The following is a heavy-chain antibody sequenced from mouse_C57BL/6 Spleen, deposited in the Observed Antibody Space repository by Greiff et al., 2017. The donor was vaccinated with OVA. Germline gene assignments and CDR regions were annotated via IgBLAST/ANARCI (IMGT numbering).Heavy chain of an antibody. CDR1: GYAFSSYW. J-gene: IGHJ2*01. Sequence: QVQLQQSGAELVKPGASVKISCKASGYAFSSYWMNWVKQRPGKGLEWIGQIYPGDGDTNYNGKFKGKATLTADKSSSTAYMQLSSLTSEDSAVYFCARPDYGSSYYFDYWGKGTTLTVSS. V-gene: IGHV1-80*01. D-gene: IGHD1-1*01. CDR3: ARPDYGSSYYFDY. CDR2: IYPGDGDT.